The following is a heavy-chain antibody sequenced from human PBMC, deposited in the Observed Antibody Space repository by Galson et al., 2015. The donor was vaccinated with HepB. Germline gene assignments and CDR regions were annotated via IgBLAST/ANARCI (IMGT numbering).Heavy chain of an antibody. CDR3: AREGYSSSWYNWQEYYYYYGMDV. Sequence: SLRLSCAASGFTFSSYEMNWVRQAPGKGLEWVAVISYDGSNKYYADSVKGRFTISRDNSKNTLYLQMNSLRAEDTAVYYCAREGYSSSWYNWQEYYYYYGMDVWGQGTTVTVSS. J-gene: IGHJ6*02. CDR2: ISYDGSNK. CDR1: GFTFSSYE. V-gene: IGHV3-30-3*01. D-gene: IGHD6-13*01.